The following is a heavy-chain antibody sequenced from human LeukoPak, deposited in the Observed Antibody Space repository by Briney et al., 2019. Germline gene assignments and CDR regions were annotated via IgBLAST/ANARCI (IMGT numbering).Heavy chain of an antibody. CDR1: GFTFSSYA. CDR2: ISGSGGST. J-gene: IGHJ4*02. CDR3: AKNGEPDYDYVWGSYPFDY. D-gene: IGHD3-16*02. Sequence: GGSLRLSCAASGFTFSSYAMSWVRQAPGKGLEWVSAISGSGGSTYYADSVKGRFTISRDNSKNTLYLQMNSLRAEDTAVYYCAKNGEPDYDYVWGSYPFDYWGQGTLVTVSS. V-gene: IGHV3-23*01.